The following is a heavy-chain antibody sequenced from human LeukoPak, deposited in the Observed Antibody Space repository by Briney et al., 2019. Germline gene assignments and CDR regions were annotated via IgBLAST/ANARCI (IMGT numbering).Heavy chain of an antibody. V-gene: IGHV3-23*01. CDR2: IRGSGGSS. CDR3: AKDLGRGYYGSGLDY. J-gene: IGHJ4*02. CDR1: GFTFSSYA. D-gene: IGHD3-10*01. Sequence: PGGSLRLSCAASGFTFSSYAMRWVRQAPGQGLEWVSAIRGSGGSSYYADSVKGRFTISRDNSKNTLYLQMNSLRAEDTAVYYCAKDLGRGYYGSGLDYWGQGTLVTVSS.